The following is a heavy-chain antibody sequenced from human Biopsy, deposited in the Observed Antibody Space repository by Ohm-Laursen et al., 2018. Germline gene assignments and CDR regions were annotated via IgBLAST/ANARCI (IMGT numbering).Heavy chain of an antibody. V-gene: IGHV4-59*01. D-gene: IGHD2/OR15-2a*01. J-gene: IGHJ6*02. CDR3: ARATNSTGWPYYYFYGMDV. CDR2: IYYSGST. CDR1: GGSISSDY. Sequence: SETLSLTCAVSGGSISSDYWSWIRQTSGKGLEWIGYIYYSGSTNYNPSLKSRVTISVDTSKNQFSLRLNSVTAADTAVYYCARATNSTGWPYYYFYGMDVWGQGTTVTASS.